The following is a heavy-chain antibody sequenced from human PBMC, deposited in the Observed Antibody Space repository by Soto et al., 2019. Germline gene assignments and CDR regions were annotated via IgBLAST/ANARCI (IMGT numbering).Heavy chain of an antibody. CDR1: GFTFSTYG. Sequence: QAQVVESGGGVVQPGGSLRLSCAGSGFTFSTYGVHWVRQAPCKGLAWVAFTSYAGSNKYYADSVKGRCTVTRDNSKNPRNLQMNSLRPEDTAVYFCAKQEAQYEFWSSYYTVEQYDPGMDFWGQGTTVTVSS. D-gene: IGHD3-3*01. J-gene: IGHJ6*02. V-gene: IGHV3-30*18. CDR2: TSYAGSNK. CDR3: AKQEAQYEFWSSYYTVEQYDPGMDF.